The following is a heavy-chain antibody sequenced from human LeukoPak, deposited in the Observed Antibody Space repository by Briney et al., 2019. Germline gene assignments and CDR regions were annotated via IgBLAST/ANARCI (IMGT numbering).Heavy chain of an antibody. CDR1: GFTCNDYW. CDR3: ARGGATTLGLWGNAFDI. J-gene: IGHJ3*02. V-gene: IGHV3-7*01. CDR2: IKQDGSEK. Sequence: GGSLRLSCAASGFTCNDYWMTWVRQAPGKGLEWVANIKQDGSEKYYVDSVKGRFTISRDNAKNSLYLQMNSLRAEDTAVYYCARGGATTLGLWGNAFDIWGQGTMVTVSS. D-gene: IGHD5-12*01.